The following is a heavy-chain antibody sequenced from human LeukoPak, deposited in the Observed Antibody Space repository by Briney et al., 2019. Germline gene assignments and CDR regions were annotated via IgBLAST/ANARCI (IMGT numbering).Heavy chain of an antibody. CDR1: GITFSTYW. D-gene: IGHD3-10*01. J-gene: IGHJ4*02. CDR2: IKPDGGEK. Sequence: GGSLRLSCAASGITFSTYWMSWVRQAPGKGLEWVASIKPDGGEKYYVDSVKGRFTISRDNAKNSLNLQMNSLRVEDTAVYYCARVNYGSGTCFDYWGQGTLVTVSS. V-gene: IGHV3-7*01. CDR3: ARVNYGSGTCFDY.